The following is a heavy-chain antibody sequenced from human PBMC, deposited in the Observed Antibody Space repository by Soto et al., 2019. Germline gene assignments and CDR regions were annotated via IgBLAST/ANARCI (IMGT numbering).Heavy chain of an antibody. CDR1: GYTFTSYG. CDR2: ISAYNGNT. J-gene: IGHJ4*02. V-gene: IGHV1-18*01. D-gene: IGHD3-10*01. Sequence: QVQLVQSGAEVKKPGASVKVSCKASGYTFTSYGISWVRQAPGQGLEWMGWISAYNGNTNYAQKLQGRVTMTTDTSTSTAYMELRSLRSDDTAVYYCARDESVTMVRGVSPLFDYWGQGTLVTVSS. CDR3: ARDESVTMVRGVSPLFDY.